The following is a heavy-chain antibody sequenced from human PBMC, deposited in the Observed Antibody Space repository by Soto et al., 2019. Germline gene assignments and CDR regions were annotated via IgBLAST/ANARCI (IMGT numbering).Heavy chain of an antibody. V-gene: IGHV1-69*01. Sequence: QVQLVQSGAEVKKPGSSVKVSCKASGGTFSSYAISWVRQAPGQGLEWMGGIIPIFGTANYAQKFQGRVTITADESTSTAYMELSILRSEDTAVYYCARDFSSHYYDSSGYYFDYWGQGTLVTVSS. CDR3: ARDFSSHYYDSSGYYFDY. D-gene: IGHD3-22*01. J-gene: IGHJ4*02. CDR1: GGTFSSYA. CDR2: IIPIFGTA.